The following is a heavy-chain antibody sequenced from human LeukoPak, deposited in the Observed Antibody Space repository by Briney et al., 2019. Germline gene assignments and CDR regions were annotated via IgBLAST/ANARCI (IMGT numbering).Heavy chain of an antibody. Sequence: SETLSLTCAVYGVPFSGYYWRWIRQPPGKGLEWIGEINHSGSNNYNPSLKSRATILVDASKNQFSLKLSSVTAADTAVYYCARGQSADYYDSSGTLNSDYWGQGTLVTVSS. CDR1: GVPFSGYY. D-gene: IGHD3-22*01. J-gene: IGHJ4*02. V-gene: IGHV4-34*01. CDR3: ARGQSADYYDSSGTLNSDY. CDR2: INHSGSN.